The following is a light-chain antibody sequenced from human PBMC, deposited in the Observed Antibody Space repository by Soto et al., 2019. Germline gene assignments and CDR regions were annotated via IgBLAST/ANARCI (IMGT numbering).Light chain of an antibody. CDR1: SSDVGSYNL. V-gene: IGLV2-23*01. CDR3: CSYAGSSTLV. CDR2: EGS. J-gene: IGLJ2*01. Sequence: QSALTQPASVSGSPGQSITISCTGTSSDVGSYNLVSWYQQHPGKATKLMIYEGSQRPSGVSNRFSGSKSGNTASLTISGLQAEDEADYYCCSYAGSSTLVFGGGTKLTVL.